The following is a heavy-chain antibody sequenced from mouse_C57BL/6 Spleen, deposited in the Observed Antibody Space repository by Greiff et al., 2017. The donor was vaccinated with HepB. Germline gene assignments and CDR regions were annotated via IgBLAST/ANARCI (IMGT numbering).Heavy chain of an antibody. Sequence: QVQLQQPGAELVMPGASVKLSCKASGYTFTSYWMHWVKQRPGQGLEWIGEIDPSDSYTNYNQKFKGKSTLTVDKSSSTAYMQLSSLTSEDSAVYYCARGGTTVVEFDYWGQSTTLTVSS. V-gene: IGHV1-69*01. CDR1: GYTFTSYW. J-gene: IGHJ2*01. D-gene: IGHD1-1*01. CDR3: ARGGTTVVEFDY. CDR2: IDPSDSYT.